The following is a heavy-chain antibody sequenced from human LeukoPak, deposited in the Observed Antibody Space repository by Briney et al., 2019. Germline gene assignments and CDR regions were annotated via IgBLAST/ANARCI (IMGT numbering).Heavy chain of an antibody. D-gene: IGHD6-6*01. V-gene: IGHV3-23*01. CDR2: ITGSGGDT. J-gene: IGHJ4*02. CDR1: GFTFSGFA. CDR3: AKDLPYSSSFFGDY. Sequence: GGSLRLSCAASGFTFSGFAMCWVRQAPGKGLEWVSAITGSGGDTNYADSVKGRFTISRDNSKSTLFLQMNSLRGDDTAVYYCAKDLPYSSSFFGDYWGQGTLVTVSS.